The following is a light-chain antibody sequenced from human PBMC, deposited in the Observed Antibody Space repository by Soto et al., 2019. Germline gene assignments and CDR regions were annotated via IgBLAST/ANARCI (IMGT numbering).Light chain of an antibody. CDR3: QQYNNWPPAYT. CDR2: DSN. CDR1: QRISNK. J-gene: IGKJ2*01. Sequence: EIVLTQSPATLSVSPGERATLSCRASQRISNKLAWYQQKPGQAPRLLIYDSNTRATGIPARFSGSGSGTDFTLTISSLQSEDFVVYYCQQYNNWPPAYTFGQGTKLDIK. V-gene: IGKV3D-15*01.